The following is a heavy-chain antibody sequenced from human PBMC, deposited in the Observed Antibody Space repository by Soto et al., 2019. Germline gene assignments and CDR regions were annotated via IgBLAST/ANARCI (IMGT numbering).Heavy chain of an antibody. V-gene: IGHV1-18*01. J-gene: IGHJ5*02. CDR3: ARGPQSTGWRGKWFDP. CDR1: GYTFTDYG. CDR2: IVTYNGNT. D-gene: IGHD6-19*01. Sequence: QVQLVQSGAEVKKPGASVKVSCKASGYTFTDYGISWVRRAPGQGLEWIGWIVTYNGNTQSAQNLQGRVTMTTDTSTGTAYMDLRSLRSDDTAVYYCARGPQSTGWRGKWFDPWGQGTLVTVSS.